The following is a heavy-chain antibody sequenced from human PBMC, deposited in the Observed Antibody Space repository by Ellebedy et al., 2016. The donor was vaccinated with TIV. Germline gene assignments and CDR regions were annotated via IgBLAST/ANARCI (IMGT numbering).Heavy chain of an antibody. D-gene: IGHD3-22*01. V-gene: IGHV3-23*01. Sequence: PGGSLRLSCAASGFSFSSYAVSWVRQAPGKGLEWVSGISGSGDSTSYADSVKGRFTISRDNTKNTLYLQMSGLGAEDTAVYYCARDPPILIMLVVADYWGQGTLVTVSS. CDR1: GFSFSSYA. J-gene: IGHJ4*02. CDR2: ISGSGDST. CDR3: ARDPPILIMLVVADY.